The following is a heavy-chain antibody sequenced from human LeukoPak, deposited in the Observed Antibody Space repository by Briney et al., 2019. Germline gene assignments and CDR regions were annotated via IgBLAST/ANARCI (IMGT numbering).Heavy chain of an antibody. CDR3: ARSGLRFLEWLPALDY. CDR1: GYTFTSYY. J-gene: IGHJ4*02. V-gene: IGHV1-46*01. D-gene: IGHD3-3*01. Sequence: ASVKVSCKASGYTFTSYYMHWVRQAPGQGLEWMGIINPSGGSTSYAQKFQGRVTMTRDTSTSTVYMELRSLRSDDTAVYYCARSGLRFLEWLPALDYWGQGTLVTVSS. CDR2: INPSGGST.